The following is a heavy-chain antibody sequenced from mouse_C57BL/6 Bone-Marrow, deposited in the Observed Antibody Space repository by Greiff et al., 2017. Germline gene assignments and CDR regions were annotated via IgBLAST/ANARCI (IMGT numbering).Heavy chain of an antibody. Sequence: QVQLQQPGAELVRPGSSVKLSCKASGYTFTSYWMHWVKQRPIQGLEWIGNIDPSDSETHYNQQFKDKATLTVDKSSSTAYMQLSSLTSEDSAVYYCARPQYYGSSPDAMDYWGQGTSVTVSS. CDR1: GYTFTSYW. CDR3: ARPQYYGSSPDAMDY. D-gene: IGHD1-1*01. J-gene: IGHJ4*01. V-gene: IGHV1-52*01. CDR2: IDPSDSET.